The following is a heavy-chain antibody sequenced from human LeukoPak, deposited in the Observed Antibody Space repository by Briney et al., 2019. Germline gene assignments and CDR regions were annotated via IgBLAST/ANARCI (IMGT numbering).Heavy chain of an antibody. D-gene: IGHD3-10*01. V-gene: IGHV4-34*01. J-gene: IGHJ4*02. CDR1: GGSFSGYY. CDR2: INHSGST. Sequence: SETLPLTCAVYGGSFSGYYWSWIRQPPGKGLEWIGEINHSGSTNYNPSLKSRVTISVDTSKNQFSLKLSSVTAADTAVYYCARGERFEKYYFDYWGQGTLVTVSS. CDR3: ARGERFEKYYFDY.